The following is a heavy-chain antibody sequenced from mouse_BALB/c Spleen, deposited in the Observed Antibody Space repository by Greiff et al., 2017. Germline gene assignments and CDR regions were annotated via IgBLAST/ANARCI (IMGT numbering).Heavy chain of an antibody. CDR2: ISSGSSTI. Sequence: EVKLMESGGGLVQPGGSRKLSCAASGFTFSSFGMHWVRQAPEKGLEWVAYISSGSSTIYYADTVKGRFTISRDNPKNTLFLQMTSLRSEDTAMYYCARGYDYGAMDYWGQGTSVTVSS. D-gene: IGHD2-4*01. CDR3: ARGYDYGAMDY. J-gene: IGHJ4*01. CDR1: GFTFSSFG. V-gene: IGHV5-17*02.